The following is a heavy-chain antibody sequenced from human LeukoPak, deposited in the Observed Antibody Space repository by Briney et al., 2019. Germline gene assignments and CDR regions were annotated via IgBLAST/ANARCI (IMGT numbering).Heavy chain of an antibody. CDR3: ARGDYDILTGYTIDY. D-gene: IGHD3-9*01. CDR2: INPNSGGT. J-gene: IGHJ4*02. CDR1: GYTFTGYY. V-gene: IGHV1-2*02. Sequence: GASVKVSCKASGYTFTGYYMHWVRQAPGQGPEWMGWINPNSGGTNYAQKFQGRVTMTRDTSISTAYMELSRLRSDDTAVYYCARGDYDILTGYTIDYWGQGTLVTASP.